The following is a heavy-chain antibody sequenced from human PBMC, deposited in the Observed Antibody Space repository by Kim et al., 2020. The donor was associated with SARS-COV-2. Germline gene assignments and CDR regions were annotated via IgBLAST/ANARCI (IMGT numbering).Heavy chain of an antibody. J-gene: IGHJ4*02. V-gene: IGHV3-30*01. Sequence: ADSGKARFTISRENSKTTLDLQMNSLRAEATAVYYCARGPLLWFGELSDYWGQGTLVTVSS. CDR3: ARGPLLWFGELSDY. D-gene: IGHD3-10*01.